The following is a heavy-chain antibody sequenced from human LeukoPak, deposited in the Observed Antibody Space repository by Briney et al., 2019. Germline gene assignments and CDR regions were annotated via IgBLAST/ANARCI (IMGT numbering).Heavy chain of an antibody. J-gene: IGHJ6*03. CDR2: ISSIGTI. CDR1: GFTFSDYY. Sequence: GGSLRLSCAASGFTFSDYYMSWIRQAPGKGLEWVSYISSIGTIYYADSVKGRFTISRDNAKNSLYLQMNSLRTEDTAVYYCAREFVLRFFEGYMDVWGKGTTVTVSS. V-gene: IGHV3-69-1*01. CDR3: AREFVLRFFEGYMDV. D-gene: IGHD3-3*01.